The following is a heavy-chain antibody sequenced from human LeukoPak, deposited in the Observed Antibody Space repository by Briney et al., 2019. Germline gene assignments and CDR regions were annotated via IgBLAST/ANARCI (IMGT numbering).Heavy chain of an antibody. CDR2: INHKEIT. V-gene: IGHV4-34*01. CDR1: GGSLSGYW. CDR3: ATWSISSSSFDY. J-gene: IGHJ4*02. Sequence: KPSETLSLTCGVYGGSLSGYWWSWIRQPPGKGLEWIVEINHKEITNSNPSLKSRVTISVDTAKNQFSLKLSSVTAADTAVYYCATWSISSSSFDYWGQGTLVTVSS. D-gene: IGHD6-6*01.